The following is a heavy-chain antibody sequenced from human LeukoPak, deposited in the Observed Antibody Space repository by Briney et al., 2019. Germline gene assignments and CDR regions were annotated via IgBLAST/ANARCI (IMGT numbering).Heavy chain of an antibody. CDR1: GGSFSGYY. CDR3: EGATTQKTYGAGCGGGLSFAP. J-gene: IGHJ5*02. V-gene: IGHV4-34*01. CDR2: INHSGST. D-gene: IGHD3-10*01. Sequence: SETLSLTCAVYGGSFSGYYWSWIRQPPGKGLEWIGEINHSGSTNYNPSLKSRVTISVDTSKSQFSLKLSSVTAADTAVYYCEGATTQKTYGAGCGGGLSFAPWGQETLVTVSS.